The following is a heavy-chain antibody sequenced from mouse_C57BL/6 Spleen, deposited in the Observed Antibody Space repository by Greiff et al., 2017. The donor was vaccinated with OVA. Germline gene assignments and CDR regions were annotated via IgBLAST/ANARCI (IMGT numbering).Heavy chain of an antibody. D-gene: IGHD1-1*01. CDR1: GYTFTSYG. V-gene: IGHV1-81*01. J-gene: IGHJ2*01. CDR3: ARAGTTVVARTDLDY. CDR2: IYPRSGNT. Sequence: QVQLQQSGAELARPGASVKLSCKASGYTFTSYGISWVKQRTGQGLEWIGEIYPRSGNTYYNEKFKGKATLTADKSSSTAYMELRSLTSEDSAVYVGARAGTTVVARTDLDYWGQGTTLTVSS.